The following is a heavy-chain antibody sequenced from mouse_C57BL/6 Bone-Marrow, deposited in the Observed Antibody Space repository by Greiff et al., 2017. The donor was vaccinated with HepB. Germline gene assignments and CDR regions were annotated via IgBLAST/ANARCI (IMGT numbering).Heavy chain of an antibody. Sequence: EVQWVESGGGLVQPKGSLKLSCAASGFSFNTYAMNWVRQAPGKGLEWVARIRSKSNNYATYYADSVKDRFTISRDDSESMLYLQMNNLKTEDTAMYYCVRQKDAMDYWGQGTSVTVSS. V-gene: IGHV10-1*01. CDR1: GFSFNTYA. CDR2: IRSKSNNYAT. CDR3: VRQKDAMDY. J-gene: IGHJ4*01.